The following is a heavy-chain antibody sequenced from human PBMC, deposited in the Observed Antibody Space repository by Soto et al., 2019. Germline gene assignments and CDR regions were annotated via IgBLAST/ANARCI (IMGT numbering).Heavy chain of an antibody. J-gene: IGHJ6*02. D-gene: IGHD6-6*01. CDR3: AKSSSSFFYGMDV. V-gene: IGHV3-30*18. CDR1: GFTFSSYG. Sequence: GGSLRLSCAASGFTFSSYGMHWVRQAPGKGLEWVAVISYDGSNTYYADSVKGRFTISRDNSKNTLYLQMNSLRAENTAVYYCAKSSSSFFYGMDVWGQGTTVTVSS. CDR2: ISYDGSNT.